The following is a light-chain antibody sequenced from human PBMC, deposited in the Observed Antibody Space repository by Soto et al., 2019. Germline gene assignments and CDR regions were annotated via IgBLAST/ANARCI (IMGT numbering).Light chain of an antibody. J-gene: IGKJ1*01. CDR3: QQLNSYPPWT. V-gene: IGKV1-9*01. Sequence: DIQLTQSPSFLSASVGDRVTITCRASQGISSYLAWYQQKPGKAPKLLIYAASTLQSGVPSRFSGSGSRTEFTLSISSLQPEDFAPYSCQQLNSYPPWTFGQGTNVEIK. CDR1: QGISSY. CDR2: AAS.